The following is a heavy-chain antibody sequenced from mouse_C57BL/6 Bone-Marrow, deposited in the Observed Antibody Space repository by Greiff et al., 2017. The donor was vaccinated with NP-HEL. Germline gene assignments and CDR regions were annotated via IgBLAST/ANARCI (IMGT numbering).Heavy chain of an antibody. D-gene: IGHD1-1*01. CDR3: ARPGSSFWFAY. Sequence: VKLQESGAELARPGASVKMSCKASGYTFTSYTMHWVKQRPGQGLEWIGYINPSSGYTKYNQKFKDKATLTADKSSSTAYMQLSSLTSEDSAVYYCARPGSSFWFAYWGQGTLVTVSA. CDR1: GYTFTSYT. CDR2: INPSSGYT. V-gene: IGHV1-4*01. J-gene: IGHJ3*01.